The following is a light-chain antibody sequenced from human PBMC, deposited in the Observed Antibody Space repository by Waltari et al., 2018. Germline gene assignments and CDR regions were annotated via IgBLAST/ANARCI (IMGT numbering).Light chain of an antibody. CDR1: QSLLDNNEYNY. CDR2: LGS. V-gene: IGKV2-28*01. J-gene: IGKJ5*01. CDR3: AEALQSVT. Sequence: DIVMTQSPLSLPVTPGEPASISCRSSQSLLDNNEYNYLDWYLQKPGQSPQILIYLGSNRASGVPDRFSGSGSGTDFTLKISRVEAEDAGVYYCAEALQSVTFGQGTRLEIK.